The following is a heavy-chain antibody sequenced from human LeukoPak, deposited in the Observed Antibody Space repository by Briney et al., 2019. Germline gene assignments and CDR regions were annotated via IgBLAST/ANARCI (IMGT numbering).Heavy chain of an antibody. D-gene: IGHD3-10*01. CDR1: GFTFSSYG. V-gene: IGHV3-30*02. CDR3: ANLPLVRGVILAVVY. J-gene: IGHJ4*02. Sequence: GGSLRLSCAASGFTFSSYGMHWVRQAPGKGLEWVAFIRYDESNKYYADSVKGRFTISRDNSKNTLYLQMNSLRAEDTAVYYRANLPLVRGVILAVVYWGQGTLVTVSS. CDR2: IRYDESNK.